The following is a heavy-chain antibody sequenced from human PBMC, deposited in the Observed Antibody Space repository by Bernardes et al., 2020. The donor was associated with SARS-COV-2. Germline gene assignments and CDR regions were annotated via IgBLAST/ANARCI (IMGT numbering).Heavy chain of an antibody. J-gene: IGHJ4*02. CDR1: GFTFSSDG. V-gene: IGHV3-30*18. CDR2: ISYDGNTK. Sequence: GGSLRLSCAASGFTFSSDGMHWVRQAPGKGLEWLTFISYDGNTKYYGDSARGRFTISRDNSKNTLYLQMNSLRLEDTALYYCAKDRSSSWTFDYWGQGTLVTVSS. D-gene: IGHD6-13*01. CDR3: AKDRSSSWTFDY.